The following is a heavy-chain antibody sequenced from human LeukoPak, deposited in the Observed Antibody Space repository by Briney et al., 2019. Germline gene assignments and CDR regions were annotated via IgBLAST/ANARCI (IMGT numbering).Heavy chain of an antibody. CDR3: ARDHSSSCQLLDY. Sequence: WASVKVSCKASGYTFTSYYMHWVRQAPGQGLEWMGIINRSGGSTSYAQKFQGRVTMTTDTSTTTAYMELRNLRSDDTAMYYCARDHSSSCQLLDYWGQGTLVTVSP. V-gene: IGHV1-46*01. J-gene: IGHJ4*02. D-gene: IGHD6-13*01. CDR1: GYTFTSYY. CDR2: INRSGGST.